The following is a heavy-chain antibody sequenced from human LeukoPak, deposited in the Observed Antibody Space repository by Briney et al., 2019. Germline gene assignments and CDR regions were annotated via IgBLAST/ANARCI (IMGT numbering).Heavy chain of an antibody. D-gene: IGHD2-2*01. CDR3: ARGGIYCSSTSCLPNTFDY. J-gene: IGHJ4*02. V-gene: IGHV1-46*01. Sequence: GASVKVSSKPSGYTFTSYYMHRVRQAPGQGLEWRGIINPSGGSKSYAQKFQGRVTMTRDMSTSTVYMELSSLRSEDTAVYYCARGGIYCSSTSCLPNTFDYWGQGTLVTVSS. CDR1: GYTFTSYY. CDR2: INPSGGSK.